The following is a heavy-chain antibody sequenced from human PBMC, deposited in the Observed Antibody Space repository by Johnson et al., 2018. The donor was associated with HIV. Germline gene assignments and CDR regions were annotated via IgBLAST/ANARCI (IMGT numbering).Heavy chain of an antibody. CDR3: ARETITLIRGVIGFDI. V-gene: IGHV3-53*01. CDR1: GFTVSSNY. D-gene: IGHD3-10*01. J-gene: IGHJ3*02. CDR2: ISSGDRA. Sequence: VQLVESGGGLIQPGGSLRLSCAASGFTVSSNYMSWVRQAPAKGLEWVSVISSGDRAFYADSVKGRFTISRDNSKNTLDLQMNSLRAEETAVYYCARETITLIRGVIGFDIWGQGTMVTVSS.